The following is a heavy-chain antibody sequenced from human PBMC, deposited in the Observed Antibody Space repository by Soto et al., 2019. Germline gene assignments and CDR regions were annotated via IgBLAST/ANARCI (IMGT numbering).Heavy chain of an antibody. CDR2: IDDSGTKT. Sequence: EVQLLESGGGVVQSGGSLRLSCAASGFTFTTYAMSWVRQAPGKGLEWVSTIDDSGTKTYYADSVRGRVTISRDNSKSTLYLQLNSLRAEDTAVYYCENRGSRYFDYWGQGTLVTVSS. J-gene: IGHJ4*02. CDR3: ENRGSRYFDY. CDR1: GFTFTTYA. V-gene: IGHV3-23*01.